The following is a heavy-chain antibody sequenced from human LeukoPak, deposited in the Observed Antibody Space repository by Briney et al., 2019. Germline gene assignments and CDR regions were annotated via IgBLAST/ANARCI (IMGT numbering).Heavy chain of an antibody. J-gene: IGHJ4*02. D-gene: IGHD2-15*01. Sequence: SETLSLTCAVSGGSISSSNWWSWVRQPPGKGLEWIGEIYHSGSTNYNPSLKSRVTISVDKSKNQFSLKLSSVTAADTAVYYCARDVEGYCTAGSCYAGGYWGQGTLVTVSS. V-gene: IGHV4-4*02. CDR2: IYHSGST. CDR1: GGSISSSNW. CDR3: ARDVEGYCTAGSCYAGGY.